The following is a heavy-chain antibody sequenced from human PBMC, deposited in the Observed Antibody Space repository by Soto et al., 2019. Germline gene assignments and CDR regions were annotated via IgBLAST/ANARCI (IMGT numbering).Heavy chain of an antibody. Sequence: SETLSLTCTVSGGSISSGGYYWSWIRQHPGKGLEWIGYIYYSGSTYYNPSLKSRVTISVDTSKNQFSLKLSSVTAADTAVYYCARLRLGSFQHWGQGTLVTVSS. J-gene: IGHJ1*01. CDR3: ARLRLGSFQH. V-gene: IGHV4-31*03. D-gene: IGHD1-26*01. CDR2: IYYSGST. CDR1: GGSISSGGYY.